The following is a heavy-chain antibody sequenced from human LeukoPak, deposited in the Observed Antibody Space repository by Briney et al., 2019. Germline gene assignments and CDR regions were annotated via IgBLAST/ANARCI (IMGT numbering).Heavy chain of an antibody. CDR1: GFTFDDYT. V-gene: IGHV3-43*01. J-gene: IGHJ4*02. CDR3: AKDKFSGGSGSYYSGYFDY. CDR2: ISWDGGST. Sequence: GGSLRLSCAASGFTFDDYTRHWVRQAPGKGLEWVSLISWDGGSTYYADSVRGRFTISRDNSKNSLYLQMNSLRTEDTALYYCAKDKFSGGSGSYYSGYFDYWGQGTLVTVSS. D-gene: IGHD3-10*01.